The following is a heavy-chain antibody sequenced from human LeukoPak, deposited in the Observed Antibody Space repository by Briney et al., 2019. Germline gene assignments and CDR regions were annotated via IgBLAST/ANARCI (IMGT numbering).Heavy chain of an antibody. CDR2: IYHSGST. CDR1: GGSISSGGYS. CDR3: ARASTGQYSYGPGGLSRDAFDI. D-gene: IGHD5-18*01. V-gene: IGHV4-30-2*01. Sequence: PSQTLSLTCAVSGGSISSGGYSWSWIRQPPGKGLEWIGYIYHSGSTYYNPSLKSRVTISVDRSTNRFSLKLSYVTAADTAVYYCARASTGQYSYGPGGLSRDAFDIWGQGTMVTVSS. J-gene: IGHJ3*02.